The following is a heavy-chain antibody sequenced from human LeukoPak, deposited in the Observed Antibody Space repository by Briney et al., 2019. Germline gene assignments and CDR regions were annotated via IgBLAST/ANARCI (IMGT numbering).Heavy chain of an antibody. J-gene: IGHJ4*02. CDR1: GFTFKNYA. Sequence: GGSLRLSCAASGFTFKNYAMSWVRQAPGKGPEWVSGISGSGDSRYYADSVKGRFTISRDNSKNTFYMQMNSLRAEDTAVYYCAKKAYSYGPFDYWGQGTLVTVSS. D-gene: IGHD5-18*01. CDR3: AKKAYSYGPFDY. V-gene: IGHV3-23*01. CDR2: ISGSGDSR.